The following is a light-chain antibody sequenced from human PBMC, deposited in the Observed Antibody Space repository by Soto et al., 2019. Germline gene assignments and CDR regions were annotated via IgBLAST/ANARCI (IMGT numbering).Light chain of an antibody. J-gene: IGKJ1*01. CDR1: QSVSSNY. CDR2: GAS. Sequence: EIVLTQSPGTLSLSPGERATLSCRTSQSVSSNYLAWYQQKPGQAPRLLIYGASSRATGIPDRFSGSGSETDFTLTISDVEPEDFAVYYCQQYDQWWTFGQGTKVDI. V-gene: IGKV3-20*01. CDR3: QQYDQWWT.